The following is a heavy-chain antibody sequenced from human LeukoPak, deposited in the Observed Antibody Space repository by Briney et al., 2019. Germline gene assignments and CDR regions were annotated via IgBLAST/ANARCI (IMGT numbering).Heavy chain of an antibody. J-gene: IGHJ6*02. CDR1: GFTFSSYG. D-gene: IGHD3-22*01. V-gene: IGHV3-30*18. CDR3: AKDLAYDSSGYLYYYYYGMDV. CDR2: ISYDGSNK. Sequence: GGSLRLSCAASGFTFSSYGMHRVRQAPGKGLEWVAVISYDGSNKYYADSVKGRFTISRDNSKNTLYLQMNSLRAEDTAVYYCAKDLAYDSSGYLYYYYYGMDVWGQGTTVTVSS.